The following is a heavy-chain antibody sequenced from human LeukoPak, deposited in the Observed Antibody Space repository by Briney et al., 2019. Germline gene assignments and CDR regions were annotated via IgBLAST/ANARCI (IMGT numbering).Heavy chain of an antibody. D-gene: IGHD2-2*01. J-gene: IGHJ4*02. Sequence: SETLSLTCTVSGDSISSTNYYWAWVRQPPRKGLEWIGTIYYTGSTYYNPSLKSRVTISVETSKIQFSLKLSSVTAADTAVYYCARDGCSSTSCRKKFDKWGQGTLVTVSS. V-gene: IGHV4-39*07. CDR2: IYYTGST. CDR3: ARDGCSSTSCRKKFDK. CDR1: GDSISSTNYY.